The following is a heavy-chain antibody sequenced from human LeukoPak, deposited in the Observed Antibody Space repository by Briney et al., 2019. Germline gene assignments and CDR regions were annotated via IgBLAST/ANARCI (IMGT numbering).Heavy chain of an antibody. CDR2: IYYSGST. CDR3: ARSPVWQQLAHFDY. Sequence: SETLSLTCTVSGGSISSYYWSWIRQPPGKGLEWIGYIYYSGSTNYNPSLKSRVTISVDTSKNRFSLKLSSVTAADTAVYYCARSPVWQQLAHFDYWGQGTLVTVSS. J-gene: IGHJ4*02. D-gene: IGHD6-13*01. CDR1: GGSISSYY. V-gene: IGHV4-59*01.